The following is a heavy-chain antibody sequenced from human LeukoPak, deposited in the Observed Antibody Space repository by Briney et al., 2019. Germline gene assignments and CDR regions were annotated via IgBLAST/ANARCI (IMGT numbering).Heavy chain of an antibody. J-gene: IGHJ5*02. CDR1: GYTFTSYD. CDR2: MNPSSGNT. CDR3: TRYVVRGTHWFDP. V-gene: IGHV1-8*01. Sequence: ASVKVSCTASGYTFTSYDINWVRQATGQGLEWMGWMNPSSGNTYYAQKFQGRVTMTRDTSINTVYMELSSLRSEDTAVYYCTRYVVRGTHWFDPWGQGTLVTVSS. D-gene: IGHD3-10*01.